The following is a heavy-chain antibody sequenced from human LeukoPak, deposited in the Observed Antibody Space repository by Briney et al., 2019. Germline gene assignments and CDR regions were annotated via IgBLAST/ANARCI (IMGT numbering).Heavy chain of an antibody. CDR2: IISSSSYI. J-gene: IGHJ4*02. Sequence: GGSLRLSCAASGFTFSTYSMNWVRQAPGKGLEWVSSIISSSSYIYYADSVKGRFTISRDNAKNSLYLQMNSLRAEDTAVYYCARAGYDSSGYYSYWGQGTLVTVSS. V-gene: IGHV3-21*01. D-gene: IGHD3-22*01. CDR1: GFTFSTYS. CDR3: ARAGYDSSGYYSY.